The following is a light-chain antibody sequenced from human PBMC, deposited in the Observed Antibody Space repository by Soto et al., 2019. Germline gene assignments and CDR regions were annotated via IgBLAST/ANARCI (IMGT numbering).Light chain of an antibody. CDR2: ATS. V-gene: IGKV1-39*01. CDR3: QQSFSTPHT. J-gene: IGKJ2*01. Sequence: DIQMTQSPSSLSLSVGDRLTVTCQASQGIDNYLNWYQQKPGRTPNLLIYATSSLQSGVPSRFDSSGSGTDYTLTISSLQPDDFATYYCQQSFSTPHTFGQGTKLELK. CDR1: QGIDNY.